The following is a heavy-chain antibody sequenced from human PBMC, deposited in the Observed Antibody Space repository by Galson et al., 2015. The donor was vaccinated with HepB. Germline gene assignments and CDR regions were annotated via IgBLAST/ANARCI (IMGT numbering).Heavy chain of an antibody. CDR1: GYTFTSYA. D-gene: IGHD3-22*01. CDR2: INAGNGNT. J-gene: IGHJ4*02. V-gene: IGHV1-3*01. CDR3: ARDGVPEGVTFYHDSTLLFDD. Sequence: SVKVSCKASGYTFTSYAMNWVRQAPGQRLEWMGWINAGNGNTKYSQKVQGRVTITRDTSASTAYMELSSLRSEDTAVYYCARDGVPEGVTFYHDSTLLFDDWGQGTLVTVSS.